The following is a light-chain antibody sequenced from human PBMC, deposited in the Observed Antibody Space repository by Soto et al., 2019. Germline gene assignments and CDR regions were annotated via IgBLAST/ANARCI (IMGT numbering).Light chain of an antibody. CDR3: CSYAGSNTGV. Sequence: QSALTQPRSVSGSPGQSVTISCTGTSSDVGGYNYVSWYQQHPGKAPRLMIYDVTNRPSGVPDRFSASKSGNTASLTISGLQAEDEADFYCCSYAGSNTGVFGGGTKLTVL. V-gene: IGLV2-11*01. CDR1: SSDVGGYNY. J-gene: IGLJ3*02. CDR2: DVT.